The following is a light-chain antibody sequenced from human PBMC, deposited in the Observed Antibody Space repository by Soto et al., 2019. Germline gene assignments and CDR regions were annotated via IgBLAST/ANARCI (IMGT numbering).Light chain of an antibody. CDR3: CSYAGSYTHAV. CDR1: SSDVGGYNY. Sequence: QSVLTQPRSVSGSPGQSVTISCTGTSSDVGGYNYVSWYQQHPGKAPKLMIYDVSKRPSGVPDRFSGSKSGNTASLTISGLQAEDDADYYCCSYAGSYTHAVFGGGTQLTVL. CDR2: DVS. V-gene: IGLV2-11*01. J-gene: IGLJ7*01.